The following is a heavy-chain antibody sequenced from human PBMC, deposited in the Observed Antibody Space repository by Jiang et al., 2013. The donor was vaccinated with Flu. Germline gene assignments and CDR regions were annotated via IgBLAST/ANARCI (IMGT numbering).Heavy chain of an antibody. D-gene: IGHD6-13*01. J-gene: IGHJ6*02. CDR3: ARGLKDLIAADYYYGMDV. CDR2: INHSGST. Sequence: LKPSETLSLTCAVYGGSFSGYYWSWIRQPPGKGLEWIGEINHSGSTNYNPSLKSRVTISVDTSKNQFSLKLSSVTAADTAVYYCARGLKDLIAADYYYGMDVWGQGTTVTVSS. CDR1: GGSFSGYY. V-gene: IGHV4-34*01.